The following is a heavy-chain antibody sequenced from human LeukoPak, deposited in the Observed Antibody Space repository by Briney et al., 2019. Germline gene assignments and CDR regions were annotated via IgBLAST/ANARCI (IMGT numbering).Heavy chain of an antibody. V-gene: IGHV3-48*01. Sequence: GGSLSLFCAASGLTFSSYSMHWVRQARGKGLEWVSYIKGRFTISRDNAKNSLYLQMNSLRPEDTAVYYCARDSATMSLLGMDVWGQGTTVTVYS. CDR3: ARDSATMSLLGMDV. CDR1: GLTFSSYS. D-gene: IGHD3-10*02. J-gene: IGHJ6*02. CDR2: I.